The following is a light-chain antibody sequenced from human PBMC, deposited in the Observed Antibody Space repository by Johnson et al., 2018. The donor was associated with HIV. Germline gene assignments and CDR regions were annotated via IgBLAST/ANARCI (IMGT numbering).Light chain of an antibody. Sequence: QSVLTQPPSMSAAPGQKVTISCSGSSSNIGNNYVSWYQQLPGTAPKLLIFENNKRPSGIPDRFSGSKSGTSATLGITGLQTGDEADYYCGTWDSSLSACFYVFGTGTKVTVL. CDR2: ENN. CDR3: GTWDSSLSACFYV. V-gene: IGLV1-51*02. CDR1: SSNIGNNY. J-gene: IGLJ1*01.